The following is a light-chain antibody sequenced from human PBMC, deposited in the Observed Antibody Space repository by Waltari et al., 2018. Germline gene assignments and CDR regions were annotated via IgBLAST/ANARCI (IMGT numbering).Light chain of an antibody. CDR2: DTS. CDR1: TGAVTSGHY. J-gene: IGLJ2*01. Sequence: QAVVTQEPSLTVSPGGTVTLTCGSNTGAVTSGHYPYWFQQKPCQAPRTLVFDTSNTHPWTPARFSGSLLGGNAALTHSGAQPEDEADYYCQAWDSSTVVIGGGTKLTVL. CDR3: QAWDSSTVV. V-gene: IGLV7-46*01.